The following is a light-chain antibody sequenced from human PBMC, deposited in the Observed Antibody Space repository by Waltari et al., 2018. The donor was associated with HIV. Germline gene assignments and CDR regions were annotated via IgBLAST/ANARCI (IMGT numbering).Light chain of an antibody. CDR2: EVN. V-gene: IGLV2-8*01. CDR1: SSDVGGSKY. J-gene: IGLJ3*02. CDR3: NSYAGSNNWV. Sequence: QSALTQPPSASGSPGQSVTISCTGTSSDVGGSKYVSWYQQHPGKAPKLMIYEVNTRPSGVPDRFSGSKSANTASLTVSGLQADDEADYYCNSYAGSNNWVFGGGTKLTVL.